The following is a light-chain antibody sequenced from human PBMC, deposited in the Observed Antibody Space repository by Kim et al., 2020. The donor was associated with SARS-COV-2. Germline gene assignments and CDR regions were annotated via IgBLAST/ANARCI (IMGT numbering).Light chain of an antibody. J-gene: IGLJ2*01. Sequence: QSALTQPASVSGSPGQSITISCTGTSSDVGSYNLVSWYQQHPGKAPKLMIYDVSQRPSGVSNRFSGSKSGNTASLTISGLQAEDEADYYCCSYAGSSTSYVVFGGGTQLTVL. CDR1: SSDVGSYNL. CDR3: CSYAGSSTSYVV. CDR2: DVS. V-gene: IGLV2-23*02.